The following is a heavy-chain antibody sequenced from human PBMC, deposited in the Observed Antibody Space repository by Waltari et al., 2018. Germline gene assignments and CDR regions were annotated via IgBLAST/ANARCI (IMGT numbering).Heavy chain of an antibody. J-gene: IGHJ4*02. Sequence: EVQLVESGGGLVQPGRSLRLSCAASGFTFDDYAIQWVRPAQGKGLEWVSGISWNSGTKGYWESVNVRFTISRDNAKNSLYLQMHSLRAEDTAVYYCAKVAIDFYDSSGYYYGFYFDFWGQGTLVTVSS. CDR3: AKVAIDFYDSSGYYYGFYFDF. CDR2: ISWNSGTK. V-gene: IGHV3-9*01. D-gene: IGHD3-22*01. CDR1: GFTFDDYA.